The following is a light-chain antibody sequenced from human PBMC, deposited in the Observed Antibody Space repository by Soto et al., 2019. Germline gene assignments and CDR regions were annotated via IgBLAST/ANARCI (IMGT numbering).Light chain of an antibody. CDR3: LLSYSGAWV. CDR2: DTN. V-gene: IGLV7-46*01. J-gene: IGLJ3*02. Sequence: QAVVTQEPSLTVSPGGTVTLTCGSSTGAVTSGHSPYWFQQKPGQAPTTLIYDTNNKHSWTPARFSGSLLGGKAALTLSGAQPDDEADYYCLLSYSGAWVFGGGTKLTVL. CDR1: TGAVTSGHS.